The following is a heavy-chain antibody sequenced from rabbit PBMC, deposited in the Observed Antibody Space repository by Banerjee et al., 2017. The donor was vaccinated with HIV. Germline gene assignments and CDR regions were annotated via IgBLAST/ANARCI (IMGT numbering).Heavy chain of an antibody. CDR2: IDPVFGIT. D-gene: IGHD8-1*01. CDR3: ARDPVIAGSAYYDL. J-gene: IGHJ6*01. V-gene: IGHV1S7*01. Sequence: QLVESGGGLVQPGGSLKLSCKASGFTLSSYYMNWVRQAPGKGLEWIGYIDPVFGITYYANWVNGRFSISRENAQNTVFLQMTSLTAADTATYFCARDPVIAGSAYYDLWGPGTLVTVS. CDR1: GFTLSSYY.